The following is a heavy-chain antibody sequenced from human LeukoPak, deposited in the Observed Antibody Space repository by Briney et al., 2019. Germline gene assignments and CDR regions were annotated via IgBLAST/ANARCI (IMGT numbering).Heavy chain of an antibody. CDR3: ARALMPRSYFDY. Sequence: PSETLSLTCTVSGHSVSSGSYYGSWIRQPPGKGLEWIGYIYYSGSTKYNPSLKSRVTISVDTSKNQFSLKLSSVTAADTAVYYCARALMPRSYFDYWGQGTLVTVSS. CDR2: IYYSGST. J-gene: IGHJ4*02. V-gene: IGHV4-61*01. D-gene: IGHD2-2*01. CDR1: GHSVSSGSYY.